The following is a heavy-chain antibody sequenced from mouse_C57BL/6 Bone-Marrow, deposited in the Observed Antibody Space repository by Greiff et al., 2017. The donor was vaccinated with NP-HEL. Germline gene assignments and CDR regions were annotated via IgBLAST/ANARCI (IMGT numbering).Heavy chain of an antibody. V-gene: IGHV1-26*01. CDR3: ARDYYGTPDY. D-gene: IGHD1-1*01. J-gene: IGHJ2*01. CDR1: GYTFTDYY. Sequence: VQLQQSGPELVKPGASVKISCKASGYTFTDYYMNWVKQSHGKSLEWIGDINPNNGGTSYNQKFKGKATLTVDKSSSTAYMELRSLTSEDSAVYYCARDYYGTPDYWGQRTTLTVSS. CDR2: INPNNGGT.